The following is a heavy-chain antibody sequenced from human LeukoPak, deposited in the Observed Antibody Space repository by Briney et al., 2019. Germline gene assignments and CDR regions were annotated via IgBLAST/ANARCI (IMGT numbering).Heavy chain of an antibody. V-gene: IGHV3-23*01. Sequence: GGSLRLSCAASGFTFSSYAMSWFRQAPGKWLEWVSAISGSGGSTYYADSVRGRFTISRDNSKNTLYLQMNSLRAEDTAVYYCAKLFYIVVVPAAISAWGQGTLVTVSS. CDR1: GFTFSSYA. D-gene: IGHD2-2*02. CDR3: AKLFYIVVVPAAISA. J-gene: IGHJ5*02. CDR2: ISGSGGST.